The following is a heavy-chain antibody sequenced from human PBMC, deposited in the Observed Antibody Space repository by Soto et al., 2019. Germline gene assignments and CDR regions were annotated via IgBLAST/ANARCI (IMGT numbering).Heavy chain of an antibody. J-gene: IGHJ5*02. D-gene: IGHD5-12*01. CDR2: IHHSETT. V-gene: IGHV4-4*02. CDR1: GAPITSNNW. CDR3: ARYGGYEGLQFVP. Sequence: SETLSLTCAVSGAPITSNNWWAWLRRSPGKGLEWIGEIHHSETTNYNPSLNSRVTISVDTSKNQFSLKLSSVTAADTGVYYCARYGGYEGLQFVPWGQGTLVTVSS.